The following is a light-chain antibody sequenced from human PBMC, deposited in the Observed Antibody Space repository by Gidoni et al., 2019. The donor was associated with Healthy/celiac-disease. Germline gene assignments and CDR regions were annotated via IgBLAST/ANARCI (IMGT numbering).Light chain of an antibody. J-gene: IGKJ1*01. CDR2: AAS. CDR1: QSISSY. Sequence: DIQMTQSPSSLSASVGDRVTITCRASQSISSYLNWYQQKQGKAPKLLIYAASSLQSGVPSMFSGSGSGTDFTLTISSLQPEDCATYYCQQSYSTPPTFGQGTKVEIK. CDR3: QQSYSTPPT. V-gene: IGKV1-39*01.